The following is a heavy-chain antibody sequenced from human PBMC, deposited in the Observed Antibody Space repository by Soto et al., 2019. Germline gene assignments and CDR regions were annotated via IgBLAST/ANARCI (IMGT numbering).Heavy chain of an antibody. Sequence: QVQLVQSEAEVKKPGSSVKVSCKASGGTFSSYAISWVRQAPGQGLEWMGGIIPIFGTANYAQKFQGRVTITADESTRTAYMELSNLRSEDTAVYYCARDKVGYYDSSGYYRVSVPPDYYYGMDVWGQGTTVTVSS. V-gene: IGHV1-69*01. J-gene: IGHJ6*02. CDR3: ARDKVGYYDSSGYYRVSVPPDYYYGMDV. D-gene: IGHD3-22*01. CDR1: GGTFSSYA. CDR2: IIPIFGTA.